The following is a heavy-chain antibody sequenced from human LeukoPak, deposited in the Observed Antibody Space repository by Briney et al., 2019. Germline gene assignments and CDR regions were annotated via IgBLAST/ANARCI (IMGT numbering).Heavy chain of an antibody. Sequence: ASVKVSCKASGYTFTSYGISWVRQAPGQGLEWMGWISAYNGNTNYAQKLQGRVTMTTDTSTSTAYMELRSLRSDDTAVYYCARHPKLTGDPNWFDPWGQGTLVTVSS. CDR2: ISAYNGNT. J-gene: IGHJ5*02. D-gene: IGHD7-27*01. CDR1: GYTFTSYG. CDR3: ARHPKLTGDPNWFDP. V-gene: IGHV1-18*01.